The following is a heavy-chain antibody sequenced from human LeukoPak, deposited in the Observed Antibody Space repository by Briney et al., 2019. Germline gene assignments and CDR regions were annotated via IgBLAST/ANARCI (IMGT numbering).Heavy chain of an antibody. J-gene: IGHJ4*02. Sequence: SGPTLVKPTQALTLTCTFSGFSLTTGVSVGWIRQPPGKALEWLALTFWDDEKQYSPSLRSRVTITKDTSKNQVVLTMTNMDPVDTATYYCARRQRYYFGSGSFAYHFDSWGQEILVTVSS. V-gene: IGHV2-5*02. D-gene: IGHD3-10*01. CDR3: ARRQRYYFGSGSFAYHFDS. CDR1: GFSLTTGVS. CDR2: TFWDDEK.